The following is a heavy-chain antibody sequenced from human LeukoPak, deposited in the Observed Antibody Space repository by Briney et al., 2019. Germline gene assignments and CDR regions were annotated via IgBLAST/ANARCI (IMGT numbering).Heavy chain of an antibody. CDR1: GFTFSSYE. V-gene: IGHV3-48*01. CDR3: ARATAQIDY. D-gene: IGHD4-17*01. Sequence: GGSLRLSCAASGFTFSSYEMNWVRQAPGKGLEWVSYISSSSSTIYYADSMKGRFTISRDNAKNSLYLQMNSLRAEDTAVYYCARATAQIDYWGQGTLVTVSS. J-gene: IGHJ4*02. CDR2: ISSSSSTI.